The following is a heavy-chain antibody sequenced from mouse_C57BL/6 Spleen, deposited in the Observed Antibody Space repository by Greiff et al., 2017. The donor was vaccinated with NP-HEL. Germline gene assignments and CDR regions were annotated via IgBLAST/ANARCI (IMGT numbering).Heavy chain of an antibody. V-gene: IGHV5-15*01. CDR3: AREGDYGSSFAY. CDR1: GFTFSDYG. D-gene: IGHD1-1*01. Sequence: EVMLVESGGGLVQPGGSLKLSCAASGFTFSDYGMAWVRQAPRKGPEWVAFISNLAYSIYYADPVTGRFTISRENAKNTLYLEMSSLRSEDTAMYYCAREGDYGSSFAYWGQGTLVSVSA. CDR2: ISNLAYSI. J-gene: IGHJ3*01.